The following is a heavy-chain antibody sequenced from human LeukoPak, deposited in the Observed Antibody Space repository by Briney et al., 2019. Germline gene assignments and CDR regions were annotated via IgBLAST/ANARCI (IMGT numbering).Heavy chain of an antibody. Sequence: PSETLSLTCTVSGGSISSYYWSWIRQPPGKGLEWIGYIYYSGSTNYNPSLKSRVTISVDTSKNQFSLKLSSVTAADTAVYYCARRGPGYSSSWGAFDIWGQGTMVTVSS. V-gene: IGHV4-59*01. CDR2: IYYSGST. J-gene: IGHJ3*02. D-gene: IGHD6-13*01. CDR3: ARRGPGYSSSWGAFDI. CDR1: GGSISSYY.